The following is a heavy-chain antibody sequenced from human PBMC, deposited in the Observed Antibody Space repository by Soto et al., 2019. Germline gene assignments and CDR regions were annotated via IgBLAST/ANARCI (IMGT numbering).Heavy chain of an antibody. CDR3: ARPYDFWSGYYYYYGMDV. CDR1: GGSISSSSYY. Sequence: PSETLSLTCTVSGGSISSSSYYWGWIRQPPGKGLEWIGSIYYSGSTYYNPSLKSRVTISVDTSKNQFSLRLSSVTAADTAVYYCARPYDFWSGYYYYYGMDVWGQGTTVTVSS. D-gene: IGHD3-3*01. J-gene: IGHJ6*02. V-gene: IGHV4-39*01. CDR2: IYYSGST.